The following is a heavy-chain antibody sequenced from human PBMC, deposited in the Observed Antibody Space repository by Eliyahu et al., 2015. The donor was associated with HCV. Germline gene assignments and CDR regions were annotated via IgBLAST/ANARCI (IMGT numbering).Heavy chain of an antibody. CDR1: GGXIXTYS. CDR3: ASGGGGIAVAGTGGWFDP. Sequence: QVQLQESGPGLVKPSETLSLTXTXPGGXIXTYSWXWIRQPPGKGLXWVGYIYSRGSANYNPTLXSRVTISVDTSKXQFSLKLSSVTAADTAVYYCASGGGGIAVAGTGGWFDPWGQGTLVTVSS. V-gene: IGHV4-59*01. J-gene: IGHJ5*02. D-gene: IGHD6-19*01. CDR2: IYSRGSA.